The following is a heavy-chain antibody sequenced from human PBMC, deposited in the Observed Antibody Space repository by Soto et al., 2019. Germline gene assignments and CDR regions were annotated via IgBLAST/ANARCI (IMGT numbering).Heavy chain of an antibody. Sequence: SETLSLTCTVSGGSISRSTYYWGWIRQPPGKGLEWIGSIYYSGSTYYRPSRKSRVTISVDTSKSQLPLKLSSVTGADTAVYYCARQGPAGIRRGWFGPWGQGTLVTVSS. V-gene: IGHV4-39*01. D-gene: IGHD2-2*02. CDR1: GGSISRSTYY. CDR2: IYYSGST. CDR3: ARQGPAGIRRGWFGP. J-gene: IGHJ5*02.